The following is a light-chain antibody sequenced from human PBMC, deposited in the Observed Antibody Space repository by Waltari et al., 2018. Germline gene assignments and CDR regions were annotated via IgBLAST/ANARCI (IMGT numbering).Light chain of an antibody. J-gene: IGKJ2*01. CDR2: GAS. CDR1: QSVSSRY. V-gene: IGKV3-20*01. Sequence: EIVLTQSPGTLSLSPGERATLSCRANQSVSSRYLAWYQQKPGQAPRLLIFGASSRATGIPDRFGGSGSGTDFTLTISRLEPEDFAVYYCQQYGSSPRYTFGQGTKVEIK. CDR3: QQYGSSPRYT.